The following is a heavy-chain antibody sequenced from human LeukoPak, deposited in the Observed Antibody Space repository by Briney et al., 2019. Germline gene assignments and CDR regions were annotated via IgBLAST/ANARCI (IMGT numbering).Heavy chain of an antibody. Sequence: GGSLRLSCAASGFTFSSYAMSWVRQAPGKGLEWVSAISGSGGSTYYADSVKGRFTISRDNSKNTLYLQINSLRVEDTAVYYCAKDRGWYCSGGSCYEYNWFDPWGQGTLVTVSS. V-gene: IGHV3-23*01. CDR1: GFTFSSYA. D-gene: IGHD2-15*01. CDR3: AKDRGWYCSGGSCYEYNWFDP. CDR2: ISGSGGST. J-gene: IGHJ5*02.